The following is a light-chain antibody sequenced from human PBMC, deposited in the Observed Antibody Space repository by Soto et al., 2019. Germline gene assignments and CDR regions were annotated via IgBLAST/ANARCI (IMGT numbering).Light chain of an antibody. CDR1: SSDVGGYNY. V-gene: IGLV2-14*01. CDR2: EVS. CDR3: SSYTSSSTYV. Sequence: QSALTQPASVSGSPGQSITISCTGTSSDVGGYNYVSWYQQYPGKAPKLMIYEVSNRPSGVSNRFSGSKSGNTASLTISGLQAEDEADYYCSSYTSSSTYVFGTGTKLTGL. J-gene: IGLJ1*01.